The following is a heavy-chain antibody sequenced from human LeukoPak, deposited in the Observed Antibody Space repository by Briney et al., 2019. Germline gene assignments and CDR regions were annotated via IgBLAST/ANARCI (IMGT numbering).Heavy chain of an antibody. Sequence: GGSLRLSCAASGFTFSDYYMSWIRQAPGKGLECVSYISSSGSTIYYADSVKGRFTISRDNAKNSLYLQMNSLRAEDTAVYYCARSTGSYYDSSGVAAHWGQGTLLTVSS. CDR1: GFTFSDYY. J-gene: IGHJ4*02. CDR3: ARSTGSYYDSSGVAAH. V-gene: IGHV3-11*04. D-gene: IGHD3-22*01. CDR2: ISSSGSTI.